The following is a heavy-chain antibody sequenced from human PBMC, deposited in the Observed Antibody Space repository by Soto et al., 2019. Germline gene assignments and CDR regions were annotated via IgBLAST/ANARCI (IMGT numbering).Heavy chain of an antibody. CDR3: ARDAMPPGSPLLMNWFDP. CDR1: GVTVTSNG. Sequence: GGSLRLSCGVSGVTVTSNGVSWVRQAPGKGLEWVSAISPNGQGIWYADSVKGRFTISRDNSKNTLYLQMNNLRAEDTAVYYCARDAMPPGSPLLMNWFDPWGQGTLVTVSS. J-gene: IGHJ5*02. CDR2: ISPNGQGI. V-gene: IGHV3-23*01. D-gene: IGHD2-8*01.